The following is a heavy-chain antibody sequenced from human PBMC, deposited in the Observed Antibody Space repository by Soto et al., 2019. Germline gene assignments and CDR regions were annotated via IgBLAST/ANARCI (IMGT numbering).Heavy chain of an antibody. CDR2: INHSGST. D-gene: IGHD3-10*01. V-gene: IGHV4-34*01. Sequence: SETLSLTCAVYGGSFSGYYWSWSRQPPGKGLEWIGEINHSGSTNYNPSLKSRVTISVDTSKNQFSLKLSSVTAADTAVYYCARGKVRGVIIRADYYGMDVWGQGTTVTVSS. CDR3: ARGKVRGVIIRADYYGMDV. J-gene: IGHJ6*02. CDR1: GGSFSGYY.